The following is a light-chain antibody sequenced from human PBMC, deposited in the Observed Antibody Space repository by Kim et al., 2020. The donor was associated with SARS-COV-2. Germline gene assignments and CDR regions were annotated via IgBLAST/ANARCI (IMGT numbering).Light chain of an antibody. V-gene: IGKV3-20*01. J-gene: IGKJ4*01. CDR3: QQYGSSPR. CDR1: QSVPGNA. Sequence: LSPGERATLACRARQSVPGNALAWYQQKPGQTPRLRIYGASSRAPGIPDRFSGSGSGTDFSLTISRLEPEDFAVYYCQQYGSSPRFGGGTKVDIK. CDR2: GAS.